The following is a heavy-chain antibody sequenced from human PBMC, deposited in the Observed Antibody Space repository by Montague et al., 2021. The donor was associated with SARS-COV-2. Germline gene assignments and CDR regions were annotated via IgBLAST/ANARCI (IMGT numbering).Heavy chain of an antibody. CDR2: ISYDGSNK. D-gene: IGHD5-18*01. V-gene: IGHV3-30*04. CDR3: ARERFLPGYSEIGY. CDR1: GFTFGSYA. J-gene: IGHJ4*02. Sequence: SLRLSCAASGFTFGSYAMHWVRQAPGKGLEWVAVISYDGSNKYYADSVKGRLTISRDNSKNTLYLQMNSLRAEDTAVYYCARERFLPGYSEIGYWGQGTLVTVSS.